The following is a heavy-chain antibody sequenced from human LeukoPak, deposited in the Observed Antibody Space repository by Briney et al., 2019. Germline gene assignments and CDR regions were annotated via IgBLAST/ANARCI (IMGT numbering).Heavy chain of an antibody. CDR2: IYHSGST. J-gene: IGHJ4*02. D-gene: IGHD3-22*01. CDR3: AREAYYYDSSGYYYDY. V-gene: IGHV4-4*02. Sequence: PSGTLSLTCAVSGGSISSSNWWSWVRQPPGKGLEWSGEIYHSGSTNYNPSLKSRVTISVDTSKNQFSLKLSTVTAADTAVYYCAREAYYYDSSGYYYDYWGQGTLVTVSS. CDR1: GGSISSSNW.